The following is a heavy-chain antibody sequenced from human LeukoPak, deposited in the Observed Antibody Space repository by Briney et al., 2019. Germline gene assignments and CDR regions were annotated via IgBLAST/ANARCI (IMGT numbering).Heavy chain of an antibody. V-gene: IGHV4-34*01. D-gene: IGHD2-15*01. CDR1: GGSFSGYY. Sequence: SETLSLTCAVYGGSFSGYYWSWIRQPPGKGLEWIGEINHSGSTNYNPSLKSRVTISVDTSKNQFSLKLSSVTAADTAVYYCARGWDIVVVVAATRWFDPWGQGTLVTVSS. CDR2: INHSGST. CDR3: ARGWDIVVVVAATRWFDP. J-gene: IGHJ5*02.